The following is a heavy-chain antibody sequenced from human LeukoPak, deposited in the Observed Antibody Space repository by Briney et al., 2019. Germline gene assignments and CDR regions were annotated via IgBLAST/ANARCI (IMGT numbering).Heavy chain of an antibody. V-gene: IGHV3-7*05. CDR3: AKGGVSVWSGSYY. D-gene: IGHD1-26*01. J-gene: IGHJ4*02. CDR1: GFTFRRYW. Sequence: GGSLRLSCAASGFTFRRYWMSWARQASGKGLEWVANIKQDGSEKYYVDSAKGRFTISRDNAKNTLYLQMSSLRAEDTAVYYCAKGGVSVWSGSYYWGQGILVTVSS. CDR2: IKQDGSEK.